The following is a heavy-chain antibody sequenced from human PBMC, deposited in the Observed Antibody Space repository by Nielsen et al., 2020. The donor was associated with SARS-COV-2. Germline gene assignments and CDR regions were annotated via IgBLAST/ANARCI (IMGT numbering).Heavy chain of an antibody. Sequence: SSVKVSCKASGYTFTSYAISWVRQAPGQGLEWMGKIIPILGIANYAQKFQGRVTITADKSTSTAYMELSSLRSEDTAVYYCAREGCSGGSCPMDVWGQGTTVTVSS. CDR2: IIPILGIA. V-gene: IGHV1-69*04. J-gene: IGHJ6*02. D-gene: IGHD2-15*01. CDR1: GYTFTSYA. CDR3: AREGCSGGSCPMDV.